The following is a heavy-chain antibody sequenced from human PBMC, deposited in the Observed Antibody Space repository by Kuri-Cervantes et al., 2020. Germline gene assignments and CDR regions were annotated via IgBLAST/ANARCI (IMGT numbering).Heavy chain of an antibody. CDR2: INADGSDT. J-gene: IGHJ5*02. CDR1: GFTFSTYW. D-gene: IGHD5-12*01. Sequence: GESLKISCAASGFTFSTYWMHWVRQVPGKGPVWVARINADGSDTSYADSVKGRLTISRDNAKNTLYLQMNSLRAEDTAVYYCARDHSSLIVAYNWFDPWGQGTLVTVSS. V-gene: IGHV3-74*01. CDR3: ARDHSSLIVAYNWFDP.